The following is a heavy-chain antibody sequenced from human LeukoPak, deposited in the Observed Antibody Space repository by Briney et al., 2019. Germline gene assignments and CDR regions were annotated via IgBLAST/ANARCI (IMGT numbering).Heavy chain of an antibody. CDR1: GGSINSASYY. V-gene: IGHV4-61*02. CDR2: IYTSGST. D-gene: IGHD1-26*01. Sequence: SQTLSLTCTVSGGSINSASYYWIWIRQPAGKGLEWIGRIYTSGSTNYNVSLKSRVTISMDTSKNQFSLKLSSVTAADTAVYYCARRLAGATTFLDVWGQGTLVTVSS. CDR3: ARRLAGATTFLDV. J-gene: IGHJ3*01.